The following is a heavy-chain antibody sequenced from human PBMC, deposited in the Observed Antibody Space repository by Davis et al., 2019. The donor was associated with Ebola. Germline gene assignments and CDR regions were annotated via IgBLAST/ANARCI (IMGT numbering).Heavy chain of an antibody. Sequence: ASVKVSCKASGYTFTSYGISWVRQAPGQGLEWMGWISAYNGNTNYAQKLQGRDTMTTDTSTSTAYMELRSLRSDDTAVYYCARDRMVRWELLPDYWGQGTLVTVSS. J-gene: IGHJ4*02. V-gene: IGHV1-18*01. D-gene: IGHD1-26*01. CDR1: GYTFTSYG. CDR2: ISAYNGNT. CDR3: ARDRMVRWELLPDY.